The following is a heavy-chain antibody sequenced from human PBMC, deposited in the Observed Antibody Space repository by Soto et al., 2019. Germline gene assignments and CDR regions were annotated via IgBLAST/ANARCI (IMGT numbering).Heavy chain of an antibody. CDR1: GFTFSSYW. Sequence: PGGSLRLSCAASGFTFSSYWMSWVRQAPGKGMEWVANIKQDGSEKYYVDSVKGRFTISRDNAKNSLYLQMNSLRAEDTAVYYCARQSMVRGADLYYFDYWGQGTLVTVSS. V-gene: IGHV3-7*01. CDR2: IKQDGSEK. J-gene: IGHJ4*02. CDR3: ARQSMVRGADLYYFDY. D-gene: IGHD3-10*01.